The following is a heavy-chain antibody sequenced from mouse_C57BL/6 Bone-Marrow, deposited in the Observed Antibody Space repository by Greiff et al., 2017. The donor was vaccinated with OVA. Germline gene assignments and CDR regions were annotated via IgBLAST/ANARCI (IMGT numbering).Heavy chain of an antibody. V-gene: IGHV5-2*01. Sequence: EVQVVESGGGLVQPGESLKLSCESNEYEFPSHDMSWVRKTPEKRLELVAAINSDGGSTYYPDTMERRFIISRDNTKKTLYLQMSSLRSEDTALYYCARHGYDRIPLCYYAMDYWGQGTSVTVSS. D-gene: IGHD2-2*01. CDR3: ARHGYDRIPLCYYAMDY. CDR1: EYEFPSHD. CDR2: INSDGGST. J-gene: IGHJ4*01.